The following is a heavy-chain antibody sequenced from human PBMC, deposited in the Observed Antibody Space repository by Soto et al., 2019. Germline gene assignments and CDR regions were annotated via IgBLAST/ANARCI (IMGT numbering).Heavy chain of an antibody. CDR2: INPKTGGT. D-gene: IGHD1-26*01. CDR1: GYTFTDYY. Sequence: QVQLVQSGAEVRKPGASVKVSCKASGYTFTDYYMHWVRQAPGQGLEWMGWINPKTGGTNYVQKFQGRVTMTRDTSIITAYMELSRLRSDDTAVYYCARDVVGSDYFDSWGQGTLVTVSS. CDR3: ARDVVGSDYFDS. V-gene: IGHV1-2*02. J-gene: IGHJ4*02.